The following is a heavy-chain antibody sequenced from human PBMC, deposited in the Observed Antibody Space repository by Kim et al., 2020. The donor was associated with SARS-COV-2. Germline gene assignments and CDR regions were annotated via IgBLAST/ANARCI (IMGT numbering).Heavy chain of an antibody. CDR3: ARDKNYDILTGYYNYYGMDV. CDR2: ISYDGSNK. Sequence: GGSLRLSCAASGFTFNSYAMHWVRQAPGKGLEWVAVISYDGSNKYYADSVKGRFTISRDNSKNTLYLQMNSLRAEDMAVYYCARDKNYDILTGYYNYYGMDVWGQGTTVPVSS. CDR1: GFTFNSYA. V-gene: IGHV3-30*04. D-gene: IGHD3-9*01. J-gene: IGHJ6*02.